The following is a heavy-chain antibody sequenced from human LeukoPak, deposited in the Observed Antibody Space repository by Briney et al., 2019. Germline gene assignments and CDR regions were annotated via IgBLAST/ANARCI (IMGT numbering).Heavy chain of an antibody. J-gene: IGHJ4*02. CDR1: GFTVTNYW. CDR2: INGDGSTT. D-gene: IGHD3-10*01. Sequence: GGSLRLSCTASGFTVTNYWVHWVRQVPGKGLVWVSHINGDGSTTTYADSVKGRFTISRDDAKNTLYLQMNSLRAEDTAVYYCARVVTTYYYGSGSYYIDYWGQGTLVTVSS. V-gene: IGHV3-74*01. CDR3: ARVVTTYYYGSGSYYIDY.